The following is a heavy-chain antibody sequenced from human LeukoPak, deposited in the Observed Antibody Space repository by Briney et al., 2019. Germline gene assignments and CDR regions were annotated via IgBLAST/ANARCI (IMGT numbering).Heavy chain of an antibody. D-gene: IGHD2-2*01. CDR3: ARVLGYCTSTSCYGDAFDI. CDR1: GFTFSSYA. CDR2: ISYDGSNK. J-gene: IGHJ3*02. Sequence: GGSLRLSCAASGFTFSSYAMHWVRQAPGKGLEWVAVISYDGSNKYYADSVKGRFTISRDNSKNTLYLQMNSLRAEDTAVYYCARVLGYCTSTSCYGDAFDIRGQGTMVTVSS. V-gene: IGHV3-30*04.